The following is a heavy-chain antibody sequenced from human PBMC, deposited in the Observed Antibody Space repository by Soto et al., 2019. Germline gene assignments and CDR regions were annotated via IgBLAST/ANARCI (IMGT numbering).Heavy chain of an antibody. J-gene: IGHJ4*02. CDR3: AKYDEYSPLSY. CDR2: LQYRGST. Sequence: QLQLQESGPGLVRPSETLSLTCTVSGGSVATTTDFWGWIRQPPGKGLEWLGTLQYRGSTVYNPSVKSRVAMSLNTSKNQVSLRLTSVTAADTAVYFCAKYDEYSPLSYWGQGALVTVSS. CDR1: GGSVATTTDF. V-gene: IGHV4-39*01. D-gene: IGHD3-3*01.